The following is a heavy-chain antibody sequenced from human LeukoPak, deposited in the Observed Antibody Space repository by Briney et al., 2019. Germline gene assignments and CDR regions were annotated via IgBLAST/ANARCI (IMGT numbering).Heavy chain of an antibody. J-gene: IGHJ4*02. D-gene: IGHD2-15*01. CDR3: ARVVAGGFDY. Sequence: PGGSLRLSCAASGFTFSSYAMSWVRQAPGKGLEWVSAISGSGGSTYYADSVKGRFTISRDNAKNSLYLQMNSLRAEDTAVYYCARVVAGGFDYWGQGTLVTVSS. CDR1: GFTFSSYA. V-gene: IGHV3-23*01. CDR2: ISGSGGST.